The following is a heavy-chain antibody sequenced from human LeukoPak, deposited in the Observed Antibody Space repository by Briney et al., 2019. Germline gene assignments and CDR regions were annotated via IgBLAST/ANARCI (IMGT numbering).Heavy chain of an antibody. D-gene: IGHD3-10*01. CDR3: AKDHGSLGSGLN. Sequence: GGSLRLSCAASGFTFSSYAMHWVRQAPGKGLEWVSVISGSGVSTYYADSVKGRFTISRDNSKNTLYLQMNSLRAEDTAVYYCAKDHGSLGSGLNWGQGTLVTVSS. CDR2: ISGSGVST. J-gene: IGHJ4*02. CDR1: GFTFSSYA. V-gene: IGHV3-23*01.